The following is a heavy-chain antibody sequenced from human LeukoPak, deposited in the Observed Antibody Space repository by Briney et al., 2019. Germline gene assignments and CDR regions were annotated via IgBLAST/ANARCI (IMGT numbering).Heavy chain of an antibody. D-gene: IGHD5-24*01. CDR1: GFTFSSYA. V-gene: IGHV3-23*01. CDR3: ARGDGYNYRSYYFAY. CDR2: ISGSGGST. J-gene: IGHJ4*02. Sequence: GGSLRLACAASGFTFSSYAMTWVRQAPGKGLEWVSAISGSGGSTYYADSVKGRFTISRDTSKNTLYLQMSSLRAEDTAVFYCARGDGYNYRSYYFAYWGQGTLVTVPS.